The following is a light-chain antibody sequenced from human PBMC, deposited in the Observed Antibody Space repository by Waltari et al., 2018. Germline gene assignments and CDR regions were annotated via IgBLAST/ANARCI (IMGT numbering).Light chain of an antibody. CDR1: QRISTY. CDR2: FAS. V-gene: IGKV1-39*01. CDR3: QQTYSMPWT. Sequence: SVGDRVTITCRASQRISTYLNWYQQKPGEVPRLLIFFASSLQSGVPSRFSGSGSGTDFTLTISTLQPEDFATYYCQQTYSMPWTFGQGTNVEIK. J-gene: IGKJ1*01.